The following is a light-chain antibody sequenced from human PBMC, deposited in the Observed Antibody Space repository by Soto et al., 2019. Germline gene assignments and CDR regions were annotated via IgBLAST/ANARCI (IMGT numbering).Light chain of an antibody. CDR3: QQYFSSPT. CDR1: QSVGSRY. CDR2: GTS. V-gene: IGKV3-20*01. Sequence: EIVLTQSPGTLCLSPGERATLSCRASQSVGSRYLAWFQQKPGQAPRLLIYGTSSRATAIPDRFSGSGSGTDFTLTISRLEPEDFAVYYCQQYFSSPTFGGGTKVEIK. J-gene: IGKJ4*01.